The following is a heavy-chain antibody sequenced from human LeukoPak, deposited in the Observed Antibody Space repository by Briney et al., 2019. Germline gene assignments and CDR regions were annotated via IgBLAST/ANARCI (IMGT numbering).Heavy chain of an antibody. CDR3: ARDELPVGSGWYPDAFDI. J-gene: IGHJ3*02. Sequence: PGGSLRLPCAASGFTFSSYWMSWVRQAPGKGLEWVANIKQDGSEKYYVDSVKGRFTISRDNAKNSLYLQMNSLRAEDTAVYYCARDELPVGSGWYPDAFDIWGQGTMVTVPS. V-gene: IGHV3-7*01. CDR1: GFTFSSYW. CDR2: IKQDGSEK. D-gene: IGHD6-19*01.